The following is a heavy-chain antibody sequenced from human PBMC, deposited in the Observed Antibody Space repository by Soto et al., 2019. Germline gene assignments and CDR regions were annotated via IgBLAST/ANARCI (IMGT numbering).Heavy chain of an antibody. CDR1: GYTFTDYW. V-gene: IGHV5-51*01. CDR2: IYPGDSDT. Sequence: GESLKISCKVSGYTFTDYWIGWVRQLPGKGLEWMGIIYPGDSDTRYSPSFQGQVTISADKSISTAYLQWSSLKASDTAMYYCARHVELTYYYYYGMDVWGQGTTVTVSS. J-gene: IGHJ6*02. D-gene: IGHD1-26*01. CDR3: ARHVELTYYYYYGMDV.